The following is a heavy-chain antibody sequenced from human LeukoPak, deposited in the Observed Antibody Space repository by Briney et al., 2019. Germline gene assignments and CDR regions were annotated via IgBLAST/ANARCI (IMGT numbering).Heavy chain of an antibody. J-gene: IGHJ4*02. CDR2: ISYEGSNK. Sequence: PGGSLRLSCEASGFTFSTYAMHWVRQAPGKGLEWLALISYEGSNKYYADSVKGRFTISRDNSKNTLYLQMNSLRAEDTAVYFCVRDKFPYYGSGDPEYWGQGTLVSVSS. CDR3: VRDKFPYYGSGDPEY. V-gene: IGHV3-30*04. CDR1: GFTFSTYA. D-gene: IGHD3-10*01.